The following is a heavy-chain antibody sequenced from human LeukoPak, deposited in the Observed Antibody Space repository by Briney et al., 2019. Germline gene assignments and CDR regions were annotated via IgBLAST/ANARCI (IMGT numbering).Heavy chain of an antibody. Sequence: GGSLRLSCAASRFTFSSYSMNWVRQAPGKGLEWVSYISSSSSTIYYADSVKGRFTISRDNAKNSLYLQMNSPRAEDTAVYYCARIMVRGVIKPDSWGQGTLVTVSS. CDR2: ISSSSSTI. CDR3: ARIMVRGVIKPDS. CDR1: RFTFSSYS. J-gene: IGHJ4*02. D-gene: IGHD3-10*01. V-gene: IGHV3-48*01.